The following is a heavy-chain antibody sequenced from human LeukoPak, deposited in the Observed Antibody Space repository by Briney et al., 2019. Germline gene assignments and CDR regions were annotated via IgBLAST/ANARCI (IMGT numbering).Heavy chain of an antibody. J-gene: IGHJ4*02. D-gene: IGHD3-10*01. CDR2: IRYDGSNK. Sequence: GGYLRLSCAASGFTFSSYGMHWVRQAPGKGLEWVAFIRYDGSNKYYADSVKGRFTISRDNSKNPLYLQMTSLRAEDTAVYYCASPVRGVITYWGQGTLVTVSS. CDR1: GFTFSSYG. V-gene: IGHV3-30*02. CDR3: ASPVRGVITY.